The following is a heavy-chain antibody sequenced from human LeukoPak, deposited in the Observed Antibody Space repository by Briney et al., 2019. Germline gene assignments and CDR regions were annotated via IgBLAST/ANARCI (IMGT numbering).Heavy chain of an antibody. J-gene: IGHJ4*02. Sequence: GGSLRLSCAASGFTFSSYAMHWVRQAPGKGLEYVSAISSNGGSTYYANSVKGRFTISRDNSKNTLYLQMGSLRAEGMAVYYCARENYGSGGFDYWGQGTLVTVSS. CDR3: ARENYGSGGFDY. D-gene: IGHD3-10*01. CDR1: GFTFSSYA. V-gene: IGHV3-64*01. CDR2: ISSNGGST.